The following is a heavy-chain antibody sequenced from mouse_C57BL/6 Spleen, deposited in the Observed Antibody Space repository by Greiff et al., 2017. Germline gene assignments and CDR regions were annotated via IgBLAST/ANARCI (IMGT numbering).Heavy chain of an antibody. CDR2: INYDGSST. CDR3: ARDDGEYDYDAWFAY. CDR1: GFTFSDYY. J-gene: IGHJ3*01. D-gene: IGHD2-4*01. V-gene: IGHV5-16*01. Sequence: EVMLVESEGGLVQPGSSMKLSCTASGFTFSDYYMAWVRQVPEKGLEWVANINYDGSSTYYLDSLKSRFIISRDNAKNILYLQMSSLKSEDTATYYCARDDGEYDYDAWFAYWGQGTLVTVSA.